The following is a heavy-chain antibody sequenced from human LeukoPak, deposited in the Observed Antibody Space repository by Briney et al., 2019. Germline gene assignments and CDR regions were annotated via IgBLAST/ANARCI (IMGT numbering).Heavy chain of an antibody. J-gene: IGHJ4*02. CDR1: GFVFSSYT. D-gene: IGHD2-8*01. Sequence: GGSLRLSCEASGFVFSSYTMTWVRQAPRQGLEWVSAIGGRGGSTYYADSVKGRFTISRDSSKNTLYLQMNSLRAEDTAVYYCAKGSTNARPYYFDYWGQGTLVPVSS. V-gene: IGHV3-23*01. CDR2: IGGRGGST. CDR3: AKGSTNARPYYFDY.